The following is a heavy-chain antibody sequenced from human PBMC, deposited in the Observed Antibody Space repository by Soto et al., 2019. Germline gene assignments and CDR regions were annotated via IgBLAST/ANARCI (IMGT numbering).Heavy chain of an antibody. V-gene: IGHV1-18*01. CDR3: ARVPEGNWFDP. Sequence: QVQLVQSGAEVKKPGASVKVSCKASGYTFTSYGISWVRQAPGQGLEWMGWISAYNGNTNFAQNLQGRVTMTTDTSTSTAYRELRSLRSDDTAVYYCARVPEGNWFDPWGQGTLVTVSS. J-gene: IGHJ5*02. CDR2: ISAYNGNT. CDR1: GYTFTSYG.